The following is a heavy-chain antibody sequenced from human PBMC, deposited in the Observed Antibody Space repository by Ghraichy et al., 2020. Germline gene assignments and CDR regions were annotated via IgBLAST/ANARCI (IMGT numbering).Heavy chain of an antibody. V-gene: IGHV4-59*01. J-gene: IGHJ6*03. D-gene: IGHD3-3*01. CDR2: IYYSGST. CDR3: ARVYYDFWSGYPGRFGSYYYYYYMDV. Sequence: SETLSLTCTVSGGSISSYYWSWIRQPPGKGLEWIGYIYYSGSTNYNPSLKSRVTISVDTSKNQFSLKLSSVTAADTAVYYCARVYYDFWSGYPGRFGSYYYYYYMDVWGKGTTVTVSS. CDR1: GGSISSYY.